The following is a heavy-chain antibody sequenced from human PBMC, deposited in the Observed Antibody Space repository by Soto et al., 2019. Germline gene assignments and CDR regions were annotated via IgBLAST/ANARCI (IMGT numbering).Heavy chain of an antibody. J-gene: IGHJ4*02. CDR3: ARGSELWSLGD. CDR1: GGSFSGFY. V-gene: IGHV4-34*02. CDR2: INHSGLT. Sequence: QVQLKQWGAGLLKPSETLSLTCAVYGGSFSGFYWSWIRQLPGKGLEWIGEINHSGLTNYSPSLTGRLSMSVDSSKNQFSLRLTSVTAADTAVYYCARGSELWSLGDWGQGTLVTVSS. D-gene: IGHD2-21*01.